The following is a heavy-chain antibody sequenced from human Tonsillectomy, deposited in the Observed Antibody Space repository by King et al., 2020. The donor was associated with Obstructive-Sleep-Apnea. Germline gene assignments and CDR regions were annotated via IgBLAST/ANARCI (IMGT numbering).Heavy chain of an antibody. CDR3: ARDYSSGWFLKD. CDR2: IYYSGST. Sequence: VQLQESGPGLVKPSETLSLTCTVSGGSISSYYWSWFRQPPGKGLEWIGYIYYSGSTNYNPSLKSRVTISVDTSKNQFSLKLSSVTAADTAVYYCARDYSSGWFLKDWGQGTLVTVSS. CDR1: GGSISSYY. V-gene: IGHV4-59*01. D-gene: IGHD6-19*01. J-gene: IGHJ4*02.